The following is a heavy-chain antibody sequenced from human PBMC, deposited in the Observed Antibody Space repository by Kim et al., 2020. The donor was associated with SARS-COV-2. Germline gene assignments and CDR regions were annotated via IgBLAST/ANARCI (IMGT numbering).Heavy chain of an antibody. V-gene: IGHV4-30-2*03. J-gene: IGHJ4*02. D-gene: IGHD3-3*01. Sequence: TYANPTLKSRVPVSVDRSKNLFSLRLGSVTAADTAVYYCARQTTGVAVDYWGQGTLVTVSS. CDR2: T. CDR3: ARQTTGVAVDY.